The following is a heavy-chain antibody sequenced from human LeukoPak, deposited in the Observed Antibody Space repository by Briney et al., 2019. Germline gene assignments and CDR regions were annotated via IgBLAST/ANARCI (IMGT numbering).Heavy chain of an antibody. CDR3: AKELYNWNSLFDY. D-gene: IGHD1-20*01. CDR2: ISGSGTNT. V-gene: IGHV3-23*01. J-gene: IGHJ4*02. CDR1: GFTFSSYA. Sequence: GGSLRLSCAASGFTFSSYAMTWVRQAPGKGLEWVSVISGSGTNTYYADSVKGRFTISRDNSKNTLYLQINSLRVEDTAVYYCAKELYNWNSLFDYTGQGTLVTVSS.